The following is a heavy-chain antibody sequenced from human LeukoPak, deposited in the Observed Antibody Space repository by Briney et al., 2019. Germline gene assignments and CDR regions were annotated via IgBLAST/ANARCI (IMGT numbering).Heavy chain of an antibody. CDR1: GGSFSNYY. CDR3: ARRGAVGALVRYFHH. V-gene: IGHV4-34*01. J-gene: IGHJ1*01. D-gene: IGHD1-26*01. CDR2: INHSGST. Sequence: SETLSLTCAVYGGSFSNYYWNWIRQPPGKGLEWIGEINHSGSTNYNPSLKSRVTISVDTSKNQFSLKLSSVTAADTAVYYCARRGAVGALVRYFHHWGQGTLVTVSS.